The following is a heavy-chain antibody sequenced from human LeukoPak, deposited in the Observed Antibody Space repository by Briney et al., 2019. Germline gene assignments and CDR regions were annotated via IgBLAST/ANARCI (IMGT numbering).Heavy chain of an antibody. CDR2: INPNSGGT. Sequence: ASVKVSCKASGGTFSSYAISWVRQAPGQGLEWMGRINPNSGGTNYAQKFQGRVTMTRDTSISTAYMELSRLRSDDTAVYYCARDSLYCGGDCYPDYWGQGTLVTVSS. J-gene: IGHJ4*02. D-gene: IGHD2-21*02. CDR3: ARDSLYCGGDCYPDY. CDR1: GGTFSSYA. V-gene: IGHV1-2*06.